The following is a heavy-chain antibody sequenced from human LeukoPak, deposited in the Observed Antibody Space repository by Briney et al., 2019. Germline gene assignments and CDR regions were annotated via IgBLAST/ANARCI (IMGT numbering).Heavy chain of an antibody. D-gene: IGHD2-2*01. CDR3: ARNPARVFPAVY. CDR2: ISSSSATI. J-gene: IGHJ4*02. CDR1: GFTFNTYS. V-gene: IGHV3-48*04. Sequence: PGGSLRLSCVASGFTFNTYSMNWFRQAPGKGLEWISYISSSSATIYYADSVKGRFTISRDNAKNSLFLQMSSLRAEDTAVYYCARNPARVFPAVYWGQGTLVTVSS.